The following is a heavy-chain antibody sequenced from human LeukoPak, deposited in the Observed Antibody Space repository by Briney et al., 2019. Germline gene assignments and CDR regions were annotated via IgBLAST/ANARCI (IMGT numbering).Heavy chain of an antibody. J-gene: IGHJ6*03. D-gene: IGHD2-15*01. CDR1: GGSIGSYY. V-gene: IGHV4-59*08. CDR3: ARRGTAYYYYYYMDV. Sequence: SETLSLTCTVSGGSIGSYYWSWIRQPPGKGLEWIGYIYYSGRSNQNPSLKSRVTISLDTSKNQFSLKLSSVTAADTAVYYCARRGTAYYYYYYMDVWGKGTTVTVSS. CDR2: IYYSGRS.